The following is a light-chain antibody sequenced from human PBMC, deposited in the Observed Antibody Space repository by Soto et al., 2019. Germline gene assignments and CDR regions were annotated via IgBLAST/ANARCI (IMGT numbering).Light chain of an antibody. J-gene: IGLJ1*01. CDR1: SRDIDAYNL. Sequence: QSVLAQPASLSGSPGQSITISCSGTSRDIDAYNLVSWYRQLPGKAPKLLIYEVRSRPSGISYRFSGSKSGTTAALTISSRLPEDEADYYCSAYTSRGTLVFGTGTKVTVL. V-gene: IGLV2-14*01. CDR3: SAYTSRGTLV. CDR2: EVR.